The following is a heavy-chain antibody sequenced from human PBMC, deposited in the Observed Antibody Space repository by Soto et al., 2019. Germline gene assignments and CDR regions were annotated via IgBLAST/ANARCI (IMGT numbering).Heavy chain of an antibody. CDR2: IYYSGST. Sequence: SETLSLTCTVSGGSISSYYWSWIRQPPGKGLEWIGYIYYSGSTNYNPSLKSRVTISVDTSKNQFSLKLSSVTAADTAVYYCARGGPYDRGDYDDAFDIWGQGTMVTVSS. V-gene: IGHV4-59*01. CDR3: ARGGPYDRGDYDDAFDI. D-gene: IGHD4-17*01. J-gene: IGHJ3*02. CDR1: GGSISSYY.